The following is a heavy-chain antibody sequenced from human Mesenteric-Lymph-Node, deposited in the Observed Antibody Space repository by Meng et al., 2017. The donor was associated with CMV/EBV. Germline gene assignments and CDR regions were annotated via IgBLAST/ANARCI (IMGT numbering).Heavy chain of an antibody. CDR1: GFTFSNYE. V-gene: IGHV3-48*03. J-gene: IGHJ5*02. CDR2: ISSSASTI. Sequence: GGSLRLSCATSGFTFSNYEMNWVRQAPGKGLEWVSYISSSASTIYYADSVKGRFTISRDNANNSLYLQMNSLRVEDTAVYYCAGEVGSNSPHYNRFDPWGQGTLVTVSS. D-gene: IGHD6-13*01. CDR3: AGEVGSNSPHYNRFDP.